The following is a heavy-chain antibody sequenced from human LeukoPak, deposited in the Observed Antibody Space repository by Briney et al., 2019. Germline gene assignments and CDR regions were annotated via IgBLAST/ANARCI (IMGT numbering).Heavy chain of an antibody. CDR1: GGSIRSYY. CDR2: IYYSGST. Sequence: SETLALTCTVSGGSIRSYYWSWIRQPPGKGLEWIGYIYYSGSTNYNPSLKSRVTISVDTSKNQFSLKLSSVTAADTAVYYCARDRNRGDFDYWGQGTLVTVSS. CDR3: ARDRNRGDFDY. D-gene: IGHD3-10*01. V-gene: IGHV4-59*01. J-gene: IGHJ4*02.